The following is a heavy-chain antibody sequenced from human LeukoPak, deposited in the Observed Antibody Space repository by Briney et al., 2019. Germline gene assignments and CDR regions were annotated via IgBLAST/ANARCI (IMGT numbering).Heavy chain of an antibody. D-gene: IGHD6-13*01. CDR3: ARVRLTGAAGTLWFDP. Sequence: SETLSLTCTVSGGSISSSSYYWGWFRQPPGKGLEWVASISYSGSTLYNPSLKSRVTISVDTSKNQFSLKLSSVTAADTAVYYCARVRLTGAAGTLWFDPWGQGTLVTVSS. J-gene: IGHJ5*02. CDR1: GGSISSSSYY. V-gene: IGHV4-39*07. CDR2: ISYSGST.